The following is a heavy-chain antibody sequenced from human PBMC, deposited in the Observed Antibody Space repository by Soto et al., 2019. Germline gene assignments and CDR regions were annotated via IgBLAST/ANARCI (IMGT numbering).Heavy chain of an antibody. D-gene: IGHD2-8*01. V-gene: IGHV4-31*03. J-gene: IGHJ6*02. Sequence: SETLSLTCTVSGGSISSGGYYWSWIRQHPGKGLEWIGYIYYSGSTYYNPSLKSRVTISVDTSKNQFSLKLSSVTAADTAVYYCAREEPPLRGPHSYGMDVSGQGTTVTVSS. CDR3: AREEPPLRGPHSYGMDV. CDR1: GGSISSGGYY. CDR2: IYYSGST.